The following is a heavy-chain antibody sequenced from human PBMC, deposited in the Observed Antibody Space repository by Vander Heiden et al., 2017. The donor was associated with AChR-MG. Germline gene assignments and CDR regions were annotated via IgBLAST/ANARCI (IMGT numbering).Heavy chain of an antibody. CDR3: ARYYYDSSGYNAFDI. J-gene: IGHJ3*02. D-gene: IGHD3-22*01. V-gene: IGHV4-30-2*01. CDR1: GGSISSGGYS. Sequence: QLQLQESGSGLVKPSQTLSLTCAVSGGSISSGGYSWSWIRQPPGKGLEWIGYIDHSGSTYYNPSLKSRVTISGDRSKNQFSLKLSSVTAADTAVYYCARYYYDSSGYNAFDIWGQGTMVTVSS. CDR2: IDHSGST.